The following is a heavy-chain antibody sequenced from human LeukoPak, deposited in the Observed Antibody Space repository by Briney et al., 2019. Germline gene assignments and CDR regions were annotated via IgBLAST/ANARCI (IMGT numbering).Heavy chain of an antibody. CDR2: IWYDGGSK. D-gene: IGHD3-22*01. CDR3: ARLGYDSSGYYYGSVFDI. V-gene: IGHV3-33*08. J-gene: IGHJ3*02. CDR1: GFTFSTYG. Sequence: QPGRSLRLSCAASGFTFSTYGMHWVRQAPGKGLDWVAVIWYDGGSKYYADSVKGRFTISRDNSKNTVYLQMNSLRAEDTAVYYCARLGYDSSGYYYGSVFDIWGQGTMLTVSS.